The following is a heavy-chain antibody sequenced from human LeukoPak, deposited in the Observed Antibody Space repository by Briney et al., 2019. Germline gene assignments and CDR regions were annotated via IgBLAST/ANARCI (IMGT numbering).Heavy chain of an antibody. Sequence: ASVKVSRKASGYTFTSYGISWVRQAPGQGLEWMGWISAYNGNTNRAQKLQGRVTMTTDTSTSTAYMELRSLRSDDTAVYYCARDLARFFPGSFDYWGQGTLVTVSS. CDR2: ISAYNGNT. CDR3: ARDLARFFPGSFDY. CDR1: GYTFTSYG. D-gene: IGHD3-3*01. J-gene: IGHJ4*02. V-gene: IGHV1-18*01.